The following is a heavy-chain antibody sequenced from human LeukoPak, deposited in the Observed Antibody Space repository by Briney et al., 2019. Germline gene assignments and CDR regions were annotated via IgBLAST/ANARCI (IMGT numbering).Heavy chain of an antibody. J-gene: IGHJ4*02. CDR3: ARRRALTRHFDY. V-gene: IGHV4-34*01. Sequence: SETLSLTCAVYGGSFSGYYWSWLRQPPGKGLEWIGEINHSGSTNYNPSLKSRVTISVDTSKNQFSLRLSSVTAADTAVYYCARRRALTRHFDYWGQGTLVTVSS. CDR2: INHSGST. CDR1: GGSFSGYY. D-gene: IGHD3-3*02.